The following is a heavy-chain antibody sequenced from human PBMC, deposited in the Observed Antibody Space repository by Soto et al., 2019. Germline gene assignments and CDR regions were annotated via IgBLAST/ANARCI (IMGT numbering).Heavy chain of an antibody. CDR2: VSHDGRNT. D-gene: IGHD3-22*01. Sequence: PGGSLRLSCAASGFTFSDYAMHWVRQAPGKGLEWVAVVSHDGRNTHYADSVKGRFTISRDNAKNTLYLQMNSLRAEDTAVYYCASVLEYYYDSSGYLNYYYYGMDVWGQGTTVTVSS. CDR1: GFTFSDYA. CDR3: ASVLEYYYDSSGYLNYYYYGMDV. V-gene: IGHV3-30*03. J-gene: IGHJ6*02.